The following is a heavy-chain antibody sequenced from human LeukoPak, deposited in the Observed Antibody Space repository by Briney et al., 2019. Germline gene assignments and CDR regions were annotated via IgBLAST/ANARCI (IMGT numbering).Heavy chain of an antibody. Sequence: SETLSLTCTVSGGSISSYYWSWIRQPPGKGLEWIGYIYYSGSTNYNPSLKSRVTISVDTSKNQFSLKLSSVTAADTAMYYCARGGSSGWYESGGFDYWGQGTLVTVSS. J-gene: IGHJ4*02. CDR2: IYYSGST. CDR3: ARGGSSGWYESGGFDY. CDR1: GGSISSYY. D-gene: IGHD6-19*01. V-gene: IGHV4-59*01.